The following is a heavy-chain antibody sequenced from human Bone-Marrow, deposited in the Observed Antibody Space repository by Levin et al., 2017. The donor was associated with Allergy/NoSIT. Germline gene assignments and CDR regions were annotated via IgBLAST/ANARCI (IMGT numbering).Heavy chain of an antibody. CDR3: AREGTSTTVTTDDYYMDV. J-gene: IGHJ6*03. D-gene: IGHD4-11*01. V-gene: IGHV3-7*03. Sequence: SCAASGFTFSSYWMSWVRQAPGKGLEWVANIKQDGSEKYYVDSVKGRFTISRDNAKNSLYLQMNSLRAEDTAVYYCAREGTSTTVTTDDYYMDVWGKGTTVTVSS. CDR2: IKQDGSEK. CDR1: GFTFSSYW.